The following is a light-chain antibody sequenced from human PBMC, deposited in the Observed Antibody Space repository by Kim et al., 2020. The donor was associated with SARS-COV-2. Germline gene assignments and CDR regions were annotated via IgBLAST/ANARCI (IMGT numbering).Light chain of an antibody. CDR2: DAS. V-gene: IGKV3-11*01. J-gene: IGKJ4*01. CDR3: QHRSNWPPLT. CDR1: QSVSSY. Sequence: SPGERATLSCRARQSVSSYLAWYQQKPGQAPRLLIYDASNRATGIPARFSGSGSGTDFTLTISSLEPEDFAVYYCQHRSNWPPLTFGGGTKVDIK.